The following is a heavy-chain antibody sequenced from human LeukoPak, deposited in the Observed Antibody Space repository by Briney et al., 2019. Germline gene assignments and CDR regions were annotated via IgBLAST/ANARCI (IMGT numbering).Heavy chain of an antibody. CDR1: GGSFNGYY. CDR2: IDHYGST. J-gene: IGHJ4*02. CDR3: ARRGGGEYPYYFDY. D-gene: IGHD3-10*01. V-gene: IGHV4-34*01. Sequence: SETLSLTCAVYGGSFNGYYWTWIRQPPGRGLEWIGEIDHYGSTNYDPSLKSRVSISIETSRSQFSLNLKSVTTADTAVYYCARRGGGEYPYYFDYWGRGTPVTVSS.